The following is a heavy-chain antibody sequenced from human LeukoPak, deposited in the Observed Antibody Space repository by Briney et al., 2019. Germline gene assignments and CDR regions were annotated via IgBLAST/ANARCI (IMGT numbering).Heavy chain of an antibody. CDR2: ITSSFSYI. Sequence: GGSLRLSCAASGFTFSTYSMNWVRQAPGKGLEWVSSITSSFSYIYYADSVKGRFATSRDNAKKSLYLQMNSLRAEDTAVYYCASSPEYSGSWYYFDYWGQGTLVTVSS. CDR1: GFTFSTYS. CDR3: ASSPEYSGSWYYFDY. V-gene: IGHV3-21*01. J-gene: IGHJ4*02. D-gene: IGHD6-13*01.